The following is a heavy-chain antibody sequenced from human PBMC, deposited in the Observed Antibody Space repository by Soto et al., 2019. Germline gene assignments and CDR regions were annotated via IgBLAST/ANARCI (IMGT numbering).Heavy chain of an antibody. CDR1: GFTFSSDA. V-gene: IGHV3-23*01. Sequence: PGGSLRLSCAASGFTFSSDAMTWVRQSPGKGLEWVSAISGSGVSTYYADSVKGRFTISRDNSKNTLYLQMNSLRADDTAVYYCAKDPRGSIRGYFDYWGQGTLGTVSS. CDR2: ISGSGVST. D-gene: IGHD2-15*01. J-gene: IGHJ4*02. CDR3: AKDPRGSIRGYFDY.